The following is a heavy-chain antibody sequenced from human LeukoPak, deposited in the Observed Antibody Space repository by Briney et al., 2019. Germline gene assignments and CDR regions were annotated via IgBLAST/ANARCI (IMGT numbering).Heavy chain of an antibody. CDR1: GGTFSSYA. D-gene: IGHD6-19*01. CDR2: IIPIFGTA. V-gene: IGHV1-69*05. CDR3: ARGLSSGWYELDYLDY. J-gene: IGHJ4*02. Sequence: ASVKVSCKASGGTFSSYAISWVRQAPGQGLEWMGRIIPIFGTANYAQKFQGRVTITTDESTSTAYMELSSLRSEDTAVYYCARGLSSGWYELDYLDYWGQGTLVTVSS.